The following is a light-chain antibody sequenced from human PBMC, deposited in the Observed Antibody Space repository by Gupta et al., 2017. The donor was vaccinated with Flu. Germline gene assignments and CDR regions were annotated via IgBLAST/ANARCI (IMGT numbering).Light chain of an antibody. V-gene: IGKV1-39*01. Sequence: LSASLGDKITITCRTSQNVNIYLNWFHQRPGKAPKILIYAATNLYSGVPSRFSGSGSGTEITFTITGLQSEDFGIYYCHQPYSHLPTCGQGT. CDR1: QNVNIY. CDR3: HQPYSHLPT. CDR2: AAT. J-gene: IGKJ1*01.